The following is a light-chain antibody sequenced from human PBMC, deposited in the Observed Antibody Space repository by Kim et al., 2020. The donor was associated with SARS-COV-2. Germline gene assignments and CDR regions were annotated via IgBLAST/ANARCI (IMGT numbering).Light chain of an antibody. J-gene: IGKJ4*01. CDR2: DAS. CDR3: QQRSGWPPSLT. Sequence: PGERATLSCRASQSVNYYLAWYQQKPGQAPRLLIYDASNRATGIPARFSGSGSGTDFTLTISSLEPEDFAVYYCQQRSGWPPSLTFGGGTKVDIK. CDR1: QSVNYY. V-gene: IGKV3-11*01.